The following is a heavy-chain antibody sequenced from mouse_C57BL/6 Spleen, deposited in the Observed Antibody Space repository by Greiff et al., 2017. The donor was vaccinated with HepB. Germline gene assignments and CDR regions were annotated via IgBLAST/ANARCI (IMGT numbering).Heavy chain of an antibody. D-gene: IGHD2-3*01. Sequence: EVKLMESGGDLVKPGGSLKLSCAASGFTFSSYGMSWVRQTPDQRLEWVATISSGGSYTYYPDSVKGRFTISRDNAKNTLYLQMSSLKSEDTAMYYCASYDGYFYYFDYWGKGTTLTVSS. CDR3: ASYDGYFYYFDY. CDR2: ISSGGSYT. J-gene: IGHJ2*01. V-gene: IGHV5-6*01. CDR1: GFTFSSYG.